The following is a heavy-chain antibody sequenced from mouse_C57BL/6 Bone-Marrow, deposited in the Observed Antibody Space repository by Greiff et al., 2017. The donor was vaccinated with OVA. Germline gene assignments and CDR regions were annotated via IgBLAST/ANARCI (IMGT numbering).Heavy chain of an antibody. D-gene: IGHD4-1*01. V-gene: IGHV14-1*01. J-gene: IGHJ4*01. CDR1: GFNIKDYY. Sequence: VQLQQSGAELVRPGASVKLSCTASGFNIKDYYMHWVKQRPEQGLEWIGRIDPEDGDTEYAPKFQGKATMTADTSSNTAYLQLSSLTSEDTAVYYCTPSNWDYAMDYWGQGTSVTVSS. CDR2: IDPEDGDT. CDR3: TPSNWDYAMDY.